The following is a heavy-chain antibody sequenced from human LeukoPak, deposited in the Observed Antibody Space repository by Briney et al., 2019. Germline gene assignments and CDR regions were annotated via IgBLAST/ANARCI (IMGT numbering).Heavy chain of an antibody. CDR3: ARDQIVATILDY. D-gene: IGHD5-12*01. Sequence: GGSLRLSCAASGFTFSSYAMHWVRQAPGKGLEWVAVIWYDGSNKYYADSVKGRFTISRDNSKNTLYLQMNSLRAEDTAVYYCARDQIVATILDYWGQGTLVTVSS. CDR1: GFTFSSYA. CDR2: IWYDGSNK. V-gene: IGHV3-33*08. J-gene: IGHJ4*02.